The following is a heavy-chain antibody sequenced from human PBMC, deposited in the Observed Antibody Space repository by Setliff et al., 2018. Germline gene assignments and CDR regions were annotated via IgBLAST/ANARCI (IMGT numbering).Heavy chain of an antibody. Sequence: SETLSLTCAAYGGTFSDYYWTWIRQTPGKGLAWVGEINHRGSTNYNPSLKSRVTISVDTSRDQFSLKLISMTAADTAVYYCARGRNVAARLLDSWGQGTLVTVSS. J-gene: IGHJ4*02. CDR3: ARGRNVAARLLDS. V-gene: IGHV4-34*01. CDR2: INHRGST. CDR1: GGTFSDYY. D-gene: IGHD6-6*01.